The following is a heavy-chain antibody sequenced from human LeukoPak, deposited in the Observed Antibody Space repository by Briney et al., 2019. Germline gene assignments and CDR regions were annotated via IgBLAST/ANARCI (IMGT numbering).Heavy chain of an antibody. D-gene: IGHD3-9*01. Sequence: ASVKVSCKASGGPLNTYVIDWVRQAPGHGLEWMGRIIPLFGAPSYAQRFQGNVTISADKSTDTTYMELTRLTSEDTAVYYCTMGPTASLGRPFERWGQGTLVTVST. J-gene: IGHJ4*02. CDR3: TMGPTASLGRPFER. CDR1: GGPLNTYV. V-gene: IGHV1-69*06. CDR2: IIPLFGAP.